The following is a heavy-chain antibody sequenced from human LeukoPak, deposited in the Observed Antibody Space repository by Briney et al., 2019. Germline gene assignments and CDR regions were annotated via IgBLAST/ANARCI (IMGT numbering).Heavy chain of an antibody. V-gene: IGHV4-39*07. CDR3: ARGSKTIFGVVTRRGNWFDP. CDR2: IYYSGST. J-gene: IGHJ5*02. Sequence: PSETLSLTCTVSGGSISSSSYYWGWIRQPPGKGLEWIGSIYYSGSTYYNPSLKSRVTISVDTSKNQFSLKLSSVTAADTAVYYCARGSKTIFGVVTRRGNWFDPWGQGTLVTVSS. D-gene: IGHD3-3*01. CDR1: GGSISSSSYY.